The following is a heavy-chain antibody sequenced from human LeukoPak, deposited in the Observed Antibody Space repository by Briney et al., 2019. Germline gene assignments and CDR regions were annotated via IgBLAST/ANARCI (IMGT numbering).Heavy chain of an antibody. D-gene: IGHD3-10*01. CDR3: AKGLRGYYYGYGIDY. CDR1: GFTFSSYA. CDR2: ISGSGGST. J-gene: IGHJ4*02. V-gene: IGHV3-23*01. Sequence: GGSLRLSCAASGFTFSSYAMSWVRQAPGKGLEWVSAISGSGGSTYYADSVKGRFTISGDNSKNTLYLQMNSLRAEDTAVYYCAKGLRGYYYGYGIDYWGQGTLVTVSS.